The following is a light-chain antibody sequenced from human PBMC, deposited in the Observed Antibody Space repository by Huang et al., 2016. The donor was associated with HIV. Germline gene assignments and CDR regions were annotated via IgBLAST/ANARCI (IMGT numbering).Light chain of an antibody. CDR1: QIISSGD. Sequence: ELVLTQSPGTLSLSAGERATLSCRASQIISSGDLAWYQHKPGQSPGLLIYGASNRATGTPDRFSGRGSGTDFTLTINGLEPEDSAVYLCQQYGSSPYSFGQGTKVEIK. J-gene: IGKJ2*03. CDR2: GAS. CDR3: QQYGSSPYS. V-gene: IGKV3-20*01.